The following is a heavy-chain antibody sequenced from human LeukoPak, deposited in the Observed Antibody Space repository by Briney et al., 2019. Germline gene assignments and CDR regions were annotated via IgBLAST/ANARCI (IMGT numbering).Heavy chain of an antibody. Sequence: RGSLRLSCAASGFTFSSYSMNWVRQAPGKGLEWVSSISSSSSYIYYADSVKGRFTISRDNAKNSLYLQMNSLRAEDTAVYYCASLGYCNGGSCYSAGWFDPWGQGTLVTVSS. D-gene: IGHD2-15*01. V-gene: IGHV3-21*01. CDR3: ASLGYCNGGSCYSAGWFDP. CDR2: ISSSSSYI. CDR1: GFTFSSYS. J-gene: IGHJ5*02.